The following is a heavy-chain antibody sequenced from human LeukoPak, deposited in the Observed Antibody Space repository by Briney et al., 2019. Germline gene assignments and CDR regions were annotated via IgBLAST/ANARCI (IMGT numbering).Heavy chain of an antibody. D-gene: IGHD3-10*01. CDR3: AKSEGPYGSGSYGYFDY. CDR2: IYSGGST. V-gene: IGHV3-66*01. J-gene: IGHJ4*02. CDR1: GFTVSSKY. Sequence: PGGSLRLSCAASGFTVSSKYMSWVRQAPGKGLEWVSVIYSGGSTYYADSVKGRFTISRDNSKNTVYLQMNSLRAEDTAVYYCAKSEGPYGSGSYGYFDYWGQGTLVTVSS.